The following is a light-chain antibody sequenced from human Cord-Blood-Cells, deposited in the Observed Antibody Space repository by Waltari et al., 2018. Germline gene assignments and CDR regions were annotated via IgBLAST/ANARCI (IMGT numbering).Light chain of an antibody. CDR3: QQSYSTPIVT. V-gene: IGKV1-39*01. J-gene: IGKJ3*01. CDR2: ASF. CDR1: QSISSY. Sequence: DIQMTQSPFFLSASVGDRVIISCRASQSISSYLNWYQQKPGEAPKLLFYASFSLQSGVPSMFSSSGSGTDFTLTISSPQPKDFATYYCQQSYSTPIVTFGPGTKVDIK.